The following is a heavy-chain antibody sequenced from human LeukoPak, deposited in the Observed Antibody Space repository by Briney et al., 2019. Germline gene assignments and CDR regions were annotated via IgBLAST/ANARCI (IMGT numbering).Heavy chain of an antibody. D-gene: IGHD1-26*01. CDR2: MNPNSGNT. V-gene: IGHV1-8*01. CDR3: ARVYSGSDRYDY. CDR1: GYTFTSYD. J-gene: IGHJ4*02. Sequence: ASVKVSCKASGYTFTSYDINWVRQATGQGLEWMGWMNPNSGNTGYAQKFQGRVTMTRNTSISTAYMELSSLRSEDTAVYYCARVYSGSDRYDYWGQGTLVTVSS.